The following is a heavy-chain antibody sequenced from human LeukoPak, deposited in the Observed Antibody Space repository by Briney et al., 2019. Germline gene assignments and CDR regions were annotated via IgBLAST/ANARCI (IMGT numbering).Heavy chain of an antibody. J-gene: IGHJ5*02. CDR2: IFHSGST. Sequence: SQTLSLTCAVSGDSISSGAYSWSWIRQPPGKGLEWIGYIFHSGSTFYNPSLKSRVTISVDNSKNQFSLRLSSVTAADTAVYYCARELWFANAPGSWLDPWGQGTLVTVSS. CDR3: ARELWFANAPGSWLDP. V-gene: IGHV4-30-2*01. D-gene: IGHD3-10*01. CDR1: GDSISSGAYS.